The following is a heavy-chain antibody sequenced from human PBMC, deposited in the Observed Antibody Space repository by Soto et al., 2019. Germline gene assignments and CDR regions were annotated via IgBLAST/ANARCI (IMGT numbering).Heavy chain of an antibody. D-gene: IGHD2-2*02. CDR3: ARVRCTSCYTYYYYYYMDV. V-gene: IGHV3-74*01. Sequence: GGSLRLSCAASGFTFSSYWMHWVRQAPGKGLVWVSRINSDGSSTSYADSVKGRFTISRDNAKNTVYLQMNSLRAEDTAVYYCARVRCTSCYTYYYYYYMDVWGKGTTVTVSS. CDR1: GFTFSSYW. J-gene: IGHJ6*03. CDR2: INSDGSST.